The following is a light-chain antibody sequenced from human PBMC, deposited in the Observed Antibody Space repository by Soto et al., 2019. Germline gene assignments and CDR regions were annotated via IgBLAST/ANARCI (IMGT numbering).Light chain of an antibody. J-gene: IGKJ5*01. CDR3: QHYGSSHSNT. Sequence: EIVLTQSPGTLSLSPGERATPSCRAIQSVSSNYLAWYQHKPGQAPRLLIYDASSRATGTPDRFSGSGSGTDFTLTISRLEPEDFAVYYCQHYGSSHSNTFGQGTRLEIK. CDR2: DAS. CDR1: QSVSSNY. V-gene: IGKV3-20*01.